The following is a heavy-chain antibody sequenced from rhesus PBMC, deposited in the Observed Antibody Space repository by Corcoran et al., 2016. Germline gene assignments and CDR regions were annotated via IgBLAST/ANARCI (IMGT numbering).Heavy chain of an antibody. J-gene: IGHJ4*01. Sequence: EVQLVESGGGLVQPGGSLRLSCAASGFTFSSYGMHWVRQAPGKGREWGAVLSDYGSTNYYADSVKARFTSSRDNSKNMLYLQMNTLKLEDTAVYYCARDSGSWDVDYWGQGVLVTVSS. CDR2: LSDYGSTN. V-gene: IGHV3-54*02. D-gene: IGHD6-25*01. CDR1: GFTFSSYG. CDR3: ARDSGSWDVDY.